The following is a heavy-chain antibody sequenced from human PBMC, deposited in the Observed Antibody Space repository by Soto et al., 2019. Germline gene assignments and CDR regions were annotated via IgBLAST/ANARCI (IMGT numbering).Heavy chain of an antibody. V-gene: IGHV1-18*01. CDR3: AREYCSGGSCYVDY. J-gene: IGHJ4*02. D-gene: IGHD2-15*01. CDR2: ISAYNGNT. CDR1: GYTFTSYG. Sequence: ASVKVSFKASGYTFTSYGISWVRQAPGQGLEWMGWISAYNGNTNYAQKLQGRVTMTTDTSTSTAYMELRSLRSDVTAVYYCAREYCSGGSCYVDYWGQGTLVTVSS.